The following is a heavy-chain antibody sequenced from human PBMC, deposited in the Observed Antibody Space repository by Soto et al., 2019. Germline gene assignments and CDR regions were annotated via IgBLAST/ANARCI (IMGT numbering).Heavy chain of an antibody. CDR1: GGSISSGGYY. Sequence: PSETLSLTCTVSGGSISSGGYYWSWIRQHPGKGLEWIGYIYYSGSTYYNPSLKSRVTISVDTSKNQFSLKLSSVTAADTAVYHCARDARSRDYYYYGMDVWGQGTTVTVYS. D-gene: IGHD2-2*01. CDR2: IYYSGST. V-gene: IGHV4-31*03. CDR3: ARDARSRDYYYYGMDV. J-gene: IGHJ6*02.